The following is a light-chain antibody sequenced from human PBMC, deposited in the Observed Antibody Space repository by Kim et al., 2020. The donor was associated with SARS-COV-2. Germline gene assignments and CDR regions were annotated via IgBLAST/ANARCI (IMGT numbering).Light chain of an antibody. CDR1: QSIGSW. J-gene: IGKJ1*01. CDR3: QHCT. Sequence: DIQMTQSPSTLSASVGDRVAITCRASQSIGSWLAWYKQKPGRAPKLLIYDASNSEGGVPSRFSGSGSETEFTLTISGLHPVDFATYSYQHCTFGQGTQVDIK. V-gene: IGKV1-5*01. CDR2: DAS.